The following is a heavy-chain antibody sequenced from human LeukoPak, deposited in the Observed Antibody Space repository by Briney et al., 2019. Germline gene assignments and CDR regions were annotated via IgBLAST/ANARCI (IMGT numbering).Heavy chain of an antibody. D-gene: IGHD6-25*01. CDR1: GFTFSSYA. CDR2: ISGSGGST. J-gene: IGHJ4*02. Sequence: GGSLRLSCAASGFTFSSYAMSWVRQAPGKGLEWVSAISGSGGSTYYADSVKGRFTISRDNPKNTLYLQMNSLRAEDTAVYYRAKDQTYSSGWFDYWGQGTLVTVSS. V-gene: IGHV3-23*01. CDR3: AKDQTYSSGWFDY.